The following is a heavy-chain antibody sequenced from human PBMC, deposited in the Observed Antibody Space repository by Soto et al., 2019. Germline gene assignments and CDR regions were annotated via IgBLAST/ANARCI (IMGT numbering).Heavy chain of an antibody. CDR1: GCSVSSGSYY. Sequence: SETMSLTCTVSGCSVSSGSYYLSWSRPPPGKGLDWIGYIYYSRSTNYKPSLKSRVTISVDTSKNQFSLKLSSVTAADTAVYYCARDPYYYGSGSYGMDVWGQGTTVTVSS. CDR3: ARDPYYYGSGSYGMDV. J-gene: IGHJ6*02. CDR2: IYYSRST. V-gene: IGHV4-61*01. D-gene: IGHD3-10*01.